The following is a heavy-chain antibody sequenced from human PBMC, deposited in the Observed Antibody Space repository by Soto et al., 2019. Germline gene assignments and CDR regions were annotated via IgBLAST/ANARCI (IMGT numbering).Heavy chain of an antibody. CDR2: ISADNGNT. CDR3: ARGAPPADY. Sequence: QVQLVQSGAEVKKPGASVKVSCKASGYTFTSYGMSWVRQAPGQGREGMGWISADNGNTNCAQKLQGRVTMTTVTSTSPAYMELTILRSDDTAVYYCARGAPPADYWGQGTLVTVSS. CDR1: GYTFTSYG. V-gene: IGHV1-18*01. J-gene: IGHJ4*02.